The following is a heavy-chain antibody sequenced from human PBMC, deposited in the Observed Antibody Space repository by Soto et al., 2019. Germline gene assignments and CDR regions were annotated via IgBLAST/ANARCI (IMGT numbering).Heavy chain of an antibody. CDR3: AHRVSEAFDI. CDR1: GFSLRASGVN. V-gene: IGHV2-5*02. Sequence: QITLKESGPTLVKPTQNLTLTCTFSGFSLRASGVNVGWIRQSPGKALEWLALIYWDDDKRYNPSLRSRLTITKDTSKNLVVLTMTNVDSVDTATYYCAHRVSEAFDIWGQGTLVTVSS. CDR2: IYWDDDK. D-gene: IGHD2-8*01. J-gene: IGHJ3*02.